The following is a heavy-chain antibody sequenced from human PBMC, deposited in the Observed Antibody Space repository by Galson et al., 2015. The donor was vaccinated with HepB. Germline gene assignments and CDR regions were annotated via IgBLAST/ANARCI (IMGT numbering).Heavy chain of an antibody. CDR1: GYTFTSYG. D-gene: IGHD2-15*01. Sequence: SVKVSCKASGYTFTSYGISWVRQAPGQGLEWMGWISAYNGNTNYAQKLQGRVTMTTDTSTCTAYMELRSLRSDDTAVYYCARGVVGSPSYYYYHMDVWGKGTTVTVSS. CDR2: ISAYNGNT. CDR3: ARGVVGSPSYYYYHMDV. V-gene: IGHV1-18*01. J-gene: IGHJ6*03.